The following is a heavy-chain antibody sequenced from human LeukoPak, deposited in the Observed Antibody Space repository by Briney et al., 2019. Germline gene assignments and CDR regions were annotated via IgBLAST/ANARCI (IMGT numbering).Heavy chain of an antibody. CDR3: ARAPKYYYDSSGHYFDY. V-gene: IGHV4-34*01. D-gene: IGHD3-22*01. Sequence: SETLSLTCAVYGGSFSGYYWSWIRQPPGKGLEWIGEINHSGSTNYNPSIKSRVTISVDTSKNQFSLKLSSVTAADTAVYYCARAPKYYYDSSGHYFDYWGQGTLVTVSS. CDR2: INHSGST. J-gene: IGHJ4*02. CDR1: GGSFSGYY.